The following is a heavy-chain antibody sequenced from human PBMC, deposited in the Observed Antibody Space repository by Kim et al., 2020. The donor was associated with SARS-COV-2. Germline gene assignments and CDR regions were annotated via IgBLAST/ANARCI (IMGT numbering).Heavy chain of an antibody. CDR3: ARYVDCLVGSCSSDDAFDI. J-gene: IGHJ3*02. V-gene: IGHV3-53*01. Sequence: GKGRFTISRDNSQNTLYLQMNSLRADDTAVYYCARYVDCLVGSCSSDDAFDIWGQGTMVTVSS. D-gene: IGHD2-15*01.